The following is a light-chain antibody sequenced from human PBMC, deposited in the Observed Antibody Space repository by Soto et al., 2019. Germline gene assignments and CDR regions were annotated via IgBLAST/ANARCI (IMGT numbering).Light chain of an antibody. CDR2: GAF. V-gene: IGKV3-20*01. Sequence: EIMLTQSPGTLSLSPGERATLSCKTRQAISSRDLAWYQQKFGQAPRLLIYGAFTRAAGIPDRFIGSGSGTDFTLTISRLEPEDVAVDYCQQYGGSPMYSFGQGTKLEIK. J-gene: IGKJ2*03. CDR1: QAISSRD. CDR3: QQYGGSPMYS.